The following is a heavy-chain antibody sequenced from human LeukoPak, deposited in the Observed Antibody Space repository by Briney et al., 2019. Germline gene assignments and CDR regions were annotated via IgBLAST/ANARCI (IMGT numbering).Heavy chain of an antibody. J-gene: IGHJ3*02. CDR3: ARAISRYFDWSRNPDAFDI. D-gene: IGHD3-9*01. Sequence: SETLSLTCTVSGGSISSGSYYWSWIRQPAGKGLEWIVRIYTRGSTNYNPSLKSRVTISVDTSKNQFSLKLSSVTAADTAVYYCARAISRYFDWSRNPDAFDIWGQGTMVTVSS. CDR1: GGSISSGSYY. CDR2: IYTRGST. V-gene: IGHV4-61*02.